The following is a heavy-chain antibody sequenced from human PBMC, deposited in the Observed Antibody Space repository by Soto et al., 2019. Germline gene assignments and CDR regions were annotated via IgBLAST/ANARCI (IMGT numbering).Heavy chain of an antibody. CDR1: GFTFSSYW. CDR3: ARAVGSYIYYGMDV. V-gene: IGHV3-74*01. D-gene: IGHD1-26*01. Sequence: GGSLRLSCAASGFTFSSYWMHWVRQAPGKGLVWVSRINSDGSSTSYADSAKGRFTISRDNAKNTLYLQMNSLRAEDTAVYYCARAVGSYIYYGMDVWGQGTTVTVSS. J-gene: IGHJ6*02. CDR2: INSDGSST.